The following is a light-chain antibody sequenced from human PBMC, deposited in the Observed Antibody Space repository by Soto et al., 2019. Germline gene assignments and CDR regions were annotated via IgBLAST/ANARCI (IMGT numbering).Light chain of an antibody. V-gene: IGKV1-39*01. CDR1: QSISSY. J-gene: IGKJ1*01. CDR3: QKSYSTTWT. Sequence: DIQMTQSPSSLSASVGDRVTITCRASQSISSYLNWYQQKPGKAPKLLIYAASSLQSGVPSRFSGSGSGTDFTLTISSLQPEDFETYYCQKSYSTTWTFGQGTKVEIK. CDR2: AAS.